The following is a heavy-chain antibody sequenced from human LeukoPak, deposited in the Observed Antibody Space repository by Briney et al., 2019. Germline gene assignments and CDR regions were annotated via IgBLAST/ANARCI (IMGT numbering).Heavy chain of an antibody. J-gene: IGHJ4*02. Sequence: SSVKVSCKSSGGTFSSYAISWVRPPPAQGLEWMGGMIPNFGTANYPQKFQGRVTITADESTSTAYLEVISLASADAAVFYCGSSEDDYASSGYYQGHYWGQGTLVTVSS. V-gene: IGHV1-69*13. CDR2: MIPNFGTA. CDR1: GGTFSSYA. CDR3: GSSEDDYASSGYYQGHY. D-gene: IGHD3-22*01.